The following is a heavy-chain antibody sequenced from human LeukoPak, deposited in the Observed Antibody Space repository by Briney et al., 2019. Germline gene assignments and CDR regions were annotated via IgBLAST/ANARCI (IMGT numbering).Heavy chain of an antibody. J-gene: IGHJ4*02. Sequence: GGALRDSCVDSRCIYGNHWMQWVRQAPGRGVVWVSCMKTEGSMINYADSVKGRFTVSRDKAKTTLYLQMNSLRAEDTAVYHCTRESLHYGSGSTAYWGEGTLVTVSS. CDR3: TRESLHYGSGSTAY. CDR1: RCIYGNHW. D-gene: IGHD3-10*01. CDR2: MKTEGSMI. V-gene: IGHV3-74*01.